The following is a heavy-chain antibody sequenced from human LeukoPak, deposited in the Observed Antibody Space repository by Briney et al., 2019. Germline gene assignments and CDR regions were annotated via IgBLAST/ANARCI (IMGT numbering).Heavy chain of an antibody. Sequence: PSETLSLTCAVSGYSISSVYYWAWIRQPPGKGLEWIGSIYHSGTHYNPSLESRPTISVDTPKNQFSLQLSSVTAADTAVYYCARGDNYYDSSGYLDWGQGTLVTVSS. J-gene: IGHJ4*02. CDR1: GYSISSVYY. V-gene: IGHV4-38-2*01. D-gene: IGHD3-22*01. CDR2: IYHSGT. CDR3: ARGDNYYDSSGYLD.